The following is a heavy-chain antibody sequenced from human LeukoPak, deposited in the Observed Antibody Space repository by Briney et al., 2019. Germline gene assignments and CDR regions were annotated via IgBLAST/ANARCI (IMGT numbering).Heavy chain of an antibody. CDR1: GYTFTSYD. CDR3: ARSTSSGWHYFDY. CDR2: MNPNSGNT. Sequence: ASVKVSYKASGYTFTSYDINWVRQATGQGLEWMGWMNPNSGNTGYAQKFQGRVTMTRNTSISTAYMELSSLRSEDTAVYYCARSTSSGWHYFDYWGQGTLVTVSS. V-gene: IGHV1-8*01. D-gene: IGHD6-19*01. J-gene: IGHJ4*02.